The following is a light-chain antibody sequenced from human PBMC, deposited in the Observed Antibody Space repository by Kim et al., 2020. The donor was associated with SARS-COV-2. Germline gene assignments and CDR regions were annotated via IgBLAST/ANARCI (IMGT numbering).Light chain of an antibody. CDR1: HSLISHS. J-gene: IGKJ1*01. CDR3: QQYETSPPT. V-gene: IGKV3-20*01. CDR2: GAF. Sequence: SPGERATLACRASHSLISHSLVLYQQRPGQAPRLLIYGAFNRATGIPDRFSGSGSGTDFTLTISRLEPEDFALYYCQQYETSPPTFGQGTKVDIK.